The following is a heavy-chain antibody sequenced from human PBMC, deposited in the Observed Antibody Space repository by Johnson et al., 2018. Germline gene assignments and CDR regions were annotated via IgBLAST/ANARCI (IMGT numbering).Heavy chain of an antibody. V-gene: IGHV3-7*01. CDR3: ATGSDGDIAFDL. J-gene: IGHJ3*01. CDR2: IKQDATVK. D-gene: IGHD7-27*01. Sequence: EAQLVESGGGLVQPGGSLRLSCGASGFTFSSYWMTWVRQAPGKGLEWVANIKQDATVKYYVDVVSGRFTIPRDNAKTSLYLQMNSLRVEDTAVYYCATGSDGDIAFDLWGQGTMVTDSS. CDR1: GFTFSSYW.